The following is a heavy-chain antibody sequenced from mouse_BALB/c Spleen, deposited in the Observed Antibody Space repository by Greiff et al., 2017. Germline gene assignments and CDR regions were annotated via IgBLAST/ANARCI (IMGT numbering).Heavy chain of an antibody. V-gene: IGHV14-3*02. CDR1: GFNIKDTY. J-gene: IGHJ4*01. CDR3: ARYYGSSYEAMDY. D-gene: IGHD1-1*01. CDR2: IDPANGNT. Sequence: EVMLVESGAELVKPGASVKLSCTASGFNIKDTYMHWVKQRPEQGLEWIGRIDPANGNTKYDPKFQGKATITADTSSNTAYLQLSSLTSEDTAVYYCARYYGSSYEAMDYWGQGTSVTVSS.